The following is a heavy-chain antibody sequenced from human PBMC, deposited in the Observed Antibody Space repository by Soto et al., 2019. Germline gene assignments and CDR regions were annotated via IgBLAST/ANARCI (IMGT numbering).Heavy chain of an antibody. Sequence: EVQLGESGGDLIQPGGSLRLSCAASGFTFSNYDMHWVRQATGKGLEWVSTISTAGNTYSPGSVKGRCTISRENAKNPLYLPIYTPRFDDTDMYYCARGRDSRLYYFGFSVRGTLVTVSS. CDR1: GFTFSNYD. CDR3: ARGRDSRLYYFGF. J-gene: IGHJ4*02. D-gene: IGHD3-10*01. CDR2: ISTAGNT. V-gene: IGHV3-13*01.